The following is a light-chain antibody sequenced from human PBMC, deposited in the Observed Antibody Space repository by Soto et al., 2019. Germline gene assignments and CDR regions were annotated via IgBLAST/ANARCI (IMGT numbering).Light chain of an antibody. CDR2: SAS. CDR1: QGVRDD. J-gene: IGKJ4*01. Sequence: IQMTQSPSSLSASVGDRVTITCRASQGVRDDVGWYQQKPGKAPKLLIYSASTLQSGVPSRFSGSGSGTDFTLTISCLQPEDFATYYCLQESNYPLTFGGATKVEIE. V-gene: IGKV1-6*01. CDR3: LQESNYPLT.